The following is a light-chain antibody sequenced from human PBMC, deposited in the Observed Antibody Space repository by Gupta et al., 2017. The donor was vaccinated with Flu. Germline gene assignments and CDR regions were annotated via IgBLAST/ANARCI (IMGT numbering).Light chain of an antibody. J-gene: IGKJ4*01. CDR3: QQRSLWPLT. CDR2: DAS. V-gene: IGKV3-11*01. CDR1: PTVGRQ. Sequence: EIVLTQSPATLSLSSGERATLSCRASPTVGRQLAWYQQKPGRAPRLVIHDASSRAAGIPARFSGSGSGTDFTLTISSLEPEDFAVYFCQQRSLWPLTFGGGTKVEI.